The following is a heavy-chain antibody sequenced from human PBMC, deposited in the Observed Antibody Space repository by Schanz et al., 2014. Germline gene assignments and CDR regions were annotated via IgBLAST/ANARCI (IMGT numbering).Heavy chain of an antibody. CDR3: ARRGIRGVFSSFDY. J-gene: IGHJ4*02. CDR1: GYTFTTYV. Sequence: QVQLVQSGSELKKPGASVKVSCKASGYTFTTYVMNWVRQAPGQGLEWMGWLNTNTGNPTYAQGFTGRYVFSLDTSVNTAYLQISSLEADDTAVYYCARRGIRGVFSSFDYWGLGTLVTVSS. CDR2: LNTNTGNP. D-gene: IGHD3-10*01. V-gene: IGHV7-4-1*02.